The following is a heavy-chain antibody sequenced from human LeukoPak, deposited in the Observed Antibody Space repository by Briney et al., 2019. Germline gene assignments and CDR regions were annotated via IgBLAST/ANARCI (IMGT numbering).Heavy chain of an antibody. J-gene: IGHJ4*02. CDR1: GFTFSSYW. Sequence: GGSLRLSCAASGFTFSSYWMHWVRQVPGKGLVWVSRINSDGTTSYADSVKGRFTISRNNAKNTLYLQMNNLRVEDTAVYYCARDGSLPDYWGQGTLATVSS. V-gene: IGHV3-74*01. CDR3: ARDGSLPDY. CDR2: INSDGTT.